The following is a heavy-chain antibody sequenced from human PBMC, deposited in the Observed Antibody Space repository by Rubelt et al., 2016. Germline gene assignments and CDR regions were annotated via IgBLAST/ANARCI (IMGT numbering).Heavy chain of an antibody. D-gene: IGHD6-19*01. CDR3: ARESEVSGWFEV. V-gene: IGHV3-53*04. J-gene: IGHJ4*02. CDR2: IYSDDNP. CDR1: GFTFGDFT. Sequence: EVQLVESGGGLVQPGRSLRLSCTASGFTFGDFTVSWVRQAPGKGLEWVSIIYSDDNPYYAESVKGRFTISRHNSKNTLYLQMNSLRSEDTAVYFCARESEVSGWFEVWGQGTLVTVSS.